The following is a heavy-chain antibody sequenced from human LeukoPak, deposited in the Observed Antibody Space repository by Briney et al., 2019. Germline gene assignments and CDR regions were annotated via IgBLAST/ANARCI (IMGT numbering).Heavy chain of an antibody. CDR1: GFTFSSYW. Sequence: PGGSLRLSCAASGFTFSSYWMHWVRQGPGKGLVWVSRINSDGTSTRYEDSVKGRFTISRDNSKNTLYLQMNSLRAEDTAVYYCAKDDGGSYYIYYYMDVWGKGTTVTISS. CDR2: INSDGTST. D-gene: IGHD3-16*01. CDR3: AKDDGGSYYIYYYMDV. V-gene: IGHV3-74*01. J-gene: IGHJ6*03.